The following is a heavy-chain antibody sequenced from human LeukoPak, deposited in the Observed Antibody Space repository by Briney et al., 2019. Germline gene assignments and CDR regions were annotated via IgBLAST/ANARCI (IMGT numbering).Heavy chain of an antibody. J-gene: IGHJ3*02. CDR3: ARACDSSGLHDAFDI. Sequence: GGSLRLSCAASGFTVSSNYMSWVRQAPGKGQEWVSVIYSGGSTYYADSVKGRFTISRDNSKNMLCLQLNSLRAEDTAVYYCARACDSSGLHDAFDIWGQGTMVTVSS. CDR1: GFTVSSNY. V-gene: IGHV3-53*01. CDR2: IYSGGST. D-gene: IGHD3-22*01.